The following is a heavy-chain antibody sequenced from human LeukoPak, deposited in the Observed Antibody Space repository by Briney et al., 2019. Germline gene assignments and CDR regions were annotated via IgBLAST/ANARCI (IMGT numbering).Heavy chain of an antibody. D-gene: IGHD6-25*01. CDR1: GGSVSSTNW. CDR3: AREGGFYRPLDF. J-gene: IGHJ4*02. Sequence: SETLSLTCGVSGGSVSSTNWWTWIRQPPGKGLEWIGEVHLDGRTNFNPSLKSRLTMSVDLSENHVSLKLTSVTAADTAVYYCAREGGFYRPLDFSGQGTLVTVSS. V-gene: IGHV4-4*02. CDR2: VHLDGRT.